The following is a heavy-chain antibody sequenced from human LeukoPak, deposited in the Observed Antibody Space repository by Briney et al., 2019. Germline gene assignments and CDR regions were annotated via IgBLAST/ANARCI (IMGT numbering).Heavy chain of an antibody. J-gene: IGHJ4*02. CDR3: ARSGLGWDY. CDR2: ISYDGSIK. Sequence: PGRSLRLSCAASGFIFRNYAMHWVRQAPGKGLEWVAAISYDGSIKDYADSVKGRFTISRDNSQNTLDLQMNSLRAEDTAVYYCARSGLGWDYWGQGTLVTVSS. CDR1: GFIFRNYA. V-gene: IGHV3-30-3*01. D-gene: IGHD6-19*01.